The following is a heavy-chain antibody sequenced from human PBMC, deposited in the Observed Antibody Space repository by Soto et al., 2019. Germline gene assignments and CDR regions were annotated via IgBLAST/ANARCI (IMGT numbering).Heavy chain of an antibody. CDR1: GGTFSSYA. CDR2: IIPIFGTA. V-gene: IGHV1-69*13. D-gene: IGHD6-6*01. CDR3: ARSTARPSYYFDY. J-gene: IGHJ4*02. Sequence: SVKVSCKASGGTFSSYAISWVRQAPGQGLEWMGGIIPIFGTANYAQKFQGRVTITADESTSTAYMELSSLRSEDTAVYYCARSTARPSYYFDYWGQGTLVTVSS.